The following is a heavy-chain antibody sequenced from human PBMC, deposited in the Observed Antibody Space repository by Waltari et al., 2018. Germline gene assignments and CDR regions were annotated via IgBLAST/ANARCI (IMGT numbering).Heavy chain of an antibody. D-gene: IGHD4-17*01. CDR2: IYHSGST. CDR1: GGSISSGGYS. V-gene: IGHV4-30-2*01. J-gene: IGHJ6*03. CDR3: ARFRAVTTPYYYYYYMDV. Sequence: QLQLQESGSGLVKPSQTLSLTCAVSGGSISSGGYSWSWIRQPPGKGLEWIGYIYHSGSTYYNPSLKSRVTISVDRSKNQFSLKLSSVTAADTAVYYCARFRAVTTPYYYYYYMDVWGKGTTVTVSS.